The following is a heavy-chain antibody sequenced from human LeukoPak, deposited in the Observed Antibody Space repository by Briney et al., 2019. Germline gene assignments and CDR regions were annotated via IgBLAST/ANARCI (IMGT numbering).Heavy chain of an antibody. CDR3: ARIRRGSSSWYYFDS. J-gene: IGHJ4*02. D-gene: IGHD6-13*01. V-gene: IGHV3-20*04. CDR2: INWNGGNT. Sequence: GGSLRLSCAASGFTFSSYGMSWVRQAPGKGLEWVSGINWNGGNTGYADSVKGRFTISRDNAKNSLYLQMNSLRAEDTALYYCARIRRGSSSWYYFDSWGQGTLVTVSS. CDR1: GFTFSSYG.